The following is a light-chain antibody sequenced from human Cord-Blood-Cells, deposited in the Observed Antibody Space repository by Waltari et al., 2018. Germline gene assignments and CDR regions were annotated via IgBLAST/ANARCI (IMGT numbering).Light chain of an antibody. J-gene: IGLJ2*01. CDR2: CNK. CDR1: SSNIGSNT. Sequence: QSVLTQPPSASGTPGQRVTISCSGSSSNIGSNTVNWYQQLPGTAPKLHIYCNKQRPPGVPDRFSGSKSGTSASLAISGLQSEDEADYYCAAWDDSLNGVVFGGGTKLTVL. CDR3: AAWDDSLNGVV. V-gene: IGLV1-44*01.